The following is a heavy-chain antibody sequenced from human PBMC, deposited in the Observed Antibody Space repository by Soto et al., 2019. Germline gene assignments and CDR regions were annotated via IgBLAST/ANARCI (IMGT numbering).Heavy chain of an antibody. Sequence: SQTLSLTCAISGDSVSSNSAAWNWIRQSPSRGLEWLGRTYYRSKWYNDYAVSVKSRITINPDTSKNQFSLQLNSVTPEDTAVYYCARDRMVRGAPPSSYYYYGMDVWGQGTTVTVSS. CDR3: ARDRMVRGAPPSSYYYYGMDV. CDR2: TYYRSKWYN. J-gene: IGHJ6*02. D-gene: IGHD3-10*01. CDR1: GDSVSSNSAA. V-gene: IGHV6-1*01.